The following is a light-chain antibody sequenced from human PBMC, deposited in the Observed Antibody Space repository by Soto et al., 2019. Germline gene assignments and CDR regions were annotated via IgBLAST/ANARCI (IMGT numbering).Light chain of an antibody. CDR2: DVS. CDR3: SSYTSSNTFV. CDR1: SSDVGRYNY. Sequence: QSVLAQRASVSGSPGQSIAISCTGTSSDVGRYNYVSWFQQHPGKAPKLMIYDVSNRPSGVSDRFSGSKSGNTASLTISGLQAEDEADYYCSSYTSSNTFVFGTGTKITVL. J-gene: IGLJ1*01. V-gene: IGLV2-14*01.